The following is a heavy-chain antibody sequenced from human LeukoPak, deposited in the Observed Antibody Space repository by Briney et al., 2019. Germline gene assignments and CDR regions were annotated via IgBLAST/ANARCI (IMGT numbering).Heavy chain of an antibody. V-gene: IGHV3-23*01. CDR2: ITGSGAGT. Sequence: GGSLRLSCAASGFTFNSYAMNWVRQAPGKGLEWVSGITGSGAGTYYADSVKGRFTISRDNSKNTLYLQMYSLRADDTAVYYCAKDRSGSTWLKAFDIWGQGTMVTISS. CDR3: AKDRSGSTWLKAFDI. D-gene: IGHD6-13*01. J-gene: IGHJ3*02. CDR1: GFTFNSYA.